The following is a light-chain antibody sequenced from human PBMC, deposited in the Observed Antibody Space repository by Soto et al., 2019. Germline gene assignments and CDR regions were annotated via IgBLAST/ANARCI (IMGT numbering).Light chain of an antibody. J-gene: IGKJ4*01. V-gene: IGKV3D-20*02. CDR1: QSVSSKY. Sequence: EIVLTQSPGTLSLSPGERATLSCRASQSVSSKYLAWYQQKPGQAPRVLIYGTSIRASGVPERFSGGGSGTDFTLTITRLEPEDFAVYYCHQRRQWPLTFGGGTKVDIK. CDR3: HQRRQWPLT. CDR2: GTS.